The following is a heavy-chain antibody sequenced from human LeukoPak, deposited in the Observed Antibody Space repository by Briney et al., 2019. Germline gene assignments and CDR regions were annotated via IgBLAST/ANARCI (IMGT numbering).Heavy chain of an antibody. Sequence: PGGPQTLFCAPSGFPFSDYGMQWARQAPGKGLECVTFIRYDGSNKYYAVSVRGRFAIYRDNPKNTLYLQMNSVRAEHTDVYSCVKGRGVKRPHYYMDVSGKGTTVTVSS. CDR2: IRYDGSNK. CDR3: VKGRGVKRPHYYMDV. CDR1: GFPFSDYG. V-gene: IGHV3-30*02. D-gene: IGHD2-8*01. J-gene: IGHJ6*03.